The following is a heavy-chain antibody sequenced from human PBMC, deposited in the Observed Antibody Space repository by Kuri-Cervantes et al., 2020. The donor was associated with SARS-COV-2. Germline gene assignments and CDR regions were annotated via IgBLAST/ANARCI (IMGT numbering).Heavy chain of an antibody. Sequence: ASVKVSCKASGYTFTSYYMHWVRQAPGQGLEWMGIINPSGGSTSYAQKFQGRVTMTRDTSTSTVYMDLSSLRSEDTAVYYCARKSRCSGGCNYGMGVWGQGTTVTVSS. J-gene: IGHJ6*02. D-gene: IGHD2-15*01. CDR2: INPSGGST. V-gene: IGHV1-46*01. CDR3: ARKSRCSGGCNYGMGV. CDR1: GYTFTSYY.